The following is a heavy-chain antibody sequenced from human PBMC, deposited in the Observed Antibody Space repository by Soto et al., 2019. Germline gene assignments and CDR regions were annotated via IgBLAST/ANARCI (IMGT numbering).Heavy chain of an antibody. CDR3: ARVGIAAVRYYVGMDV. V-gene: IGHV3-21*01. J-gene: IGHJ6*02. CDR2: ISSSSSYI. Sequence: EVQLVESGGGLVKPGGSLRLSCAASGFTFSSYSMNWVRQAPGKGLEWVSSISSSSSYIYYADSVKGRFTISRDNAKNSLYLQMNSLRAEDTAVYYCARVGIAAVRYYVGMDVWGQGTTGTVSS. D-gene: IGHD6-13*01. CDR1: GFTFSSYS.